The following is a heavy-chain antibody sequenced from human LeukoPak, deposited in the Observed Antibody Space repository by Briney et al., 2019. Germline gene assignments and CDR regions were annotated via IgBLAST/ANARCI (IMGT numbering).Heavy chain of an antibody. J-gene: IGHJ6*02. D-gene: IGHD3-10*01. CDR1: GFTFSSYA. CDR2: MNQDGSEK. V-gene: IGHV3-7*03. CDR3: AKYRRFGEMDV. Sequence: PGRSLRLSCAASGFTFSSYAMHWVRQAPGKGLEWVANMNQDGSEKYYVDSVKGRFTISRDNSKNTLYLQMNSLRAEDTAVYYCAKYRRFGEMDVWGQGTTVTVSS.